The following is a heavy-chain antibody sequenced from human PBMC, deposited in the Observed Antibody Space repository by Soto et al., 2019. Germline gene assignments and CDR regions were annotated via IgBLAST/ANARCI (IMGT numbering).Heavy chain of an antibody. D-gene: IGHD6-13*01. CDR1: GFSFGIYH. V-gene: IGHV3-23*01. CDR3: ANAIAAPDAPFDY. CDR2: ISSNSDS. Sequence: PGGSLRLSCEASGFSFGIYHMNWVRQAPGKGLEWVSSISSNSDSILRRLREGRFTISRDNSKSTLYLQMNSLRAEDTAVYYCANAIAAPDAPFDYWGQGTLVTVSS. J-gene: IGHJ4*02.